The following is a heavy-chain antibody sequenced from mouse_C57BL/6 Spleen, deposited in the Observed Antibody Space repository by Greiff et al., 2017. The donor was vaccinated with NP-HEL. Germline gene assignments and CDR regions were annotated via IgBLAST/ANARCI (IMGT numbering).Heavy chain of an antibody. CDR3: ARITTVVADFDY. CDR1: GYTFTSYW. D-gene: IGHD1-1*01. V-gene: IGHV1-61*01. CDR2: IYPSDSET. J-gene: IGHJ2*01. Sequence: QVQLQQPGAELVRPGSSVKLSCKASGYTFTSYWMDWVKQRPGQGLEWIGNIYPSDSETHYNQKFKDKATLTVDKSSSTAYMQLSSLTSEDSAVYYCARITTVVADFDYWGQVTTLTVSS.